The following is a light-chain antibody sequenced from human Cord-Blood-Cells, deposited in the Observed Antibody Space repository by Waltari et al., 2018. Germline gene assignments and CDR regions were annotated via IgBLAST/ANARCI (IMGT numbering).Light chain of an antibody. CDR2: KAS. CDR1: QSISSW. J-gene: IGKJ1*01. Sequence: DLQMPQSPSTLSTSVRYRFTLTCRASQSISSWLDWYQQKPGKAPKLLIYKASSLESGVPSRVSGSGSGTEFTLTISRLQPDDFATYYCQQYNSYWTFGQGTKVEIK. V-gene: IGKV1-5*03. CDR3: QQYNSYWT.